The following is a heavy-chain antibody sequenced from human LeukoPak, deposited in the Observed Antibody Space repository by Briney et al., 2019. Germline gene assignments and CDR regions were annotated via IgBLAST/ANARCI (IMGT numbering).Heavy chain of an antibody. J-gene: IGHJ4*02. CDR2: INTNTGNP. V-gene: IGHV7-4-1*02. CDR1: GYTFTSYA. D-gene: IGHD6-25*01. CDR3: ACAARGSSLPWVYFDY. Sequence: GASVKVSCKASGYTFTSYAMNWVRQAPGQGLEWMGWINTNTGNPTYAQGFTGRFVFSLDTSVSTAYLQISSLKAEDTAVYYCACAARGSSLPWVYFDYWGQGTLVTVSS.